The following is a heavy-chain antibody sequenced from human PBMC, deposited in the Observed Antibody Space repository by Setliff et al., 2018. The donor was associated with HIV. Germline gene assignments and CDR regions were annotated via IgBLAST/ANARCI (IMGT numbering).Heavy chain of an antibody. CDR1: GFTFSSYA. CDR3: ARGSGSGYDPRGAFNF. CDR2: ISRSGDSI. D-gene: IGHD5-12*01. Sequence: GGSLRLSCAASGFTFSSYAMSWVRQAPGKGLEWVSYISRSGDSIHYADSVKGRFTISRDNAKNSLYLQMNSLRAEDTAVYYCARGSGSGYDPRGAFNFWGLGTLVTVSS. J-gene: IGHJ3*01. V-gene: IGHV3-48*04.